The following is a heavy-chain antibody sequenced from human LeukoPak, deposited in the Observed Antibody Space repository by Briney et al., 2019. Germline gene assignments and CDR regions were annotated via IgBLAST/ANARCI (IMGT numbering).Heavy chain of an antibody. CDR2: IIPIFGTA. Sequence: GASVKVSCKASGGTFSSYAISWVRQAPGQGLEWMGGIIPIFGTANYAQKFQGRVTITADKSTSTAYMELSSLRSEDTAVYYCARGTYYYDSSGYYYVNWGQGTLVTVSS. D-gene: IGHD3-22*01. CDR1: GGTFSSYA. V-gene: IGHV1-69*06. J-gene: IGHJ4*02. CDR3: ARGTYYYDSSGYYYVN.